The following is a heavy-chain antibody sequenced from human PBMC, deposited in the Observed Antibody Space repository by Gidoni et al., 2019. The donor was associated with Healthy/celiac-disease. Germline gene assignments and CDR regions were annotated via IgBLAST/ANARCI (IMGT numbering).Heavy chain of an antibody. CDR2: INHSGST. D-gene: IGHD2-15*01. CDR3: ARVSGYIVVVALDY. CDR1: GGSFSGYY. Sequence: QVQLQQWGAGLLKPSETLSLTCAVYGGSFSGYYWCWIRQPPGKGLEWIGEINHSGSTNYNPSLKSRVTISVDTSKNQSSLKLSSVTAADTAVYYCARVSGYIVVVALDYWGQGTLVTVSS. J-gene: IGHJ4*02. V-gene: IGHV4-34*01.